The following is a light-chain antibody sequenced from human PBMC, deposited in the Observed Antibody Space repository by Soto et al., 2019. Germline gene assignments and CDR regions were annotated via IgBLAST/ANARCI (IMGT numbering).Light chain of an antibody. CDR2: EDT. V-gene: IGLV2-23*01. J-gene: IGLJ2*01. Sequence: QSALTQPASVPGSPGQSITIPSTGTTGDVGTFKLVSWYQQHPGKAPKPMIYEDTKRPSGVSNRFSGSKSGNTAALTISGLQAEDEADYYCCSYAGSSIVVFGGGTKLTVL. CDR3: CSYAGSSIVV. CDR1: TGDVGTFKL.